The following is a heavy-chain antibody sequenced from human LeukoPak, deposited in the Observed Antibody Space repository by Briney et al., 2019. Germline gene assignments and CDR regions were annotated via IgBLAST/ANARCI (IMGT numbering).Heavy chain of an antibody. J-gene: IGHJ4*02. CDR3: ARDLTAAI. Sequence: SEILSLTCTVSGGSISSHYWSWIRQPPGKGLEWIGYIYYSGSTNYNPSLKSRVTISVDTSKNQFSLKLSSVTAADTAVYYCARDLTAAIWGQGTLVTVSS. CDR1: GGSISSHY. CDR2: IYYSGST. D-gene: IGHD2-2*01. V-gene: IGHV4-59*11.